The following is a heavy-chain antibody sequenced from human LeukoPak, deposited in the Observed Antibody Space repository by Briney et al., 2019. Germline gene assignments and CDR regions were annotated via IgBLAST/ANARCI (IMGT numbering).Heavy chain of an antibody. Sequence: GESLKISCKGSGYTFNNYWIGWVRQMPGKGLEWMGIIYPGDSDTRYSPSFQGQVTISADKSISTAYLQWSSLKASDTAMYYCARRYYYGSGSLYYFDYWGQGTLVTVSS. CDR1: GYTFNNYW. D-gene: IGHD3-10*01. CDR3: ARRYYYGSGSLYYFDY. V-gene: IGHV5-51*01. J-gene: IGHJ4*02. CDR2: IYPGDSDT.